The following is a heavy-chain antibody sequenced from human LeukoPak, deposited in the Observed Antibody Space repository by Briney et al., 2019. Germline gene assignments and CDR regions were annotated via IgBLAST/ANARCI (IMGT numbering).Heavy chain of an antibody. CDR3: ASRPGVGANDAFDV. D-gene: IGHD1-26*01. Sequence: GGSLQISFWRSGYRLSYYWIVRVRQMPGKGLEWMGVIYPGDSDTRYSAPFQGHVTISADQSIVTAYLHWSSVRASDTDMHDCASRPGVGANDAFDVWGQGTMVTVSS. V-gene: IGHV5-51*01. J-gene: IGHJ3*01. CDR1: GYRLSYYW. CDR2: IYPGDSDT.